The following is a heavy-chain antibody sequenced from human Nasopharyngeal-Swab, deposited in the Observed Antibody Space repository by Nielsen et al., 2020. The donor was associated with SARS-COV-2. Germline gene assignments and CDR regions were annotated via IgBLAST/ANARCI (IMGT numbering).Heavy chain of an antibody. CDR1: GYTFIDYY. D-gene: IGHD1-26*01. CDR2: INPNTGGT. J-gene: IGHJ4*02. V-gene: IGHV1-2*02. Sequence: ASVKVSCKASGYTFIDYYIYWVRQASGQGLEWMGWINPNTGGTNYAQKFQGRVTMTRDTPISTAYMELSRLRSDDTAVYYCARGGTYYFDYWGQGTLVTVSS. CDR3: ARGGTYYFDY.